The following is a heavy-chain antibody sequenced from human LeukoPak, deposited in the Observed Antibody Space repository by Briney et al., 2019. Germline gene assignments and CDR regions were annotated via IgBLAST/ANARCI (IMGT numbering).Heavy chain of an antibody. CDR1: GGSISSSSYY. Sequence: PSETLSLTCTVSGGSISSSSYYWGWIRQPPGKGLEWIGSIYYSGSTYYNPSLKSRVTISVDTSKNQFSLKLSSVTAADTAVYYCARVSVGGCSNYGGQLFGYPIDPWGQGTLVTVSS. CDR3: ARVSVGGCSNYGGQLFGYPIDP. CDR2: IYYSGST. D-gene: IGHD4-11*01. J-gene: IGHJ5*02. V-gene: IGHV4-39*07.